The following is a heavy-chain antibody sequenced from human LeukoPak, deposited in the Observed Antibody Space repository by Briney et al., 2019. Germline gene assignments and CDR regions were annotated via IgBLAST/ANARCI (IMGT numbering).Heavy chain of an antibody. CDR3: AKDPPIAAAGTRYNWFDP. CDR2: ISGSGGST. Sequence: GGSLRLSCAASGFSFINYAMSWVRQAPGKGLEWVSAISGSGGSTYYADSVKGRFTISRDNSKNTLYLQMNSLRAEDTAVYYCAKDPPIAAAGTRYNWFDPWGQGTLVTVSS. CDR1: GFSFINYA. J-gene: IGHJ5*02. V-gene: IGHV3-23*01. D-gene: IGHD6-13*01.